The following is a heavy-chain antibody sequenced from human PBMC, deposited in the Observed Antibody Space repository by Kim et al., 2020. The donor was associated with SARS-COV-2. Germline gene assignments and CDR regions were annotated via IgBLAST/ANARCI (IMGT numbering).Heavy chain of an antibody. CDR1: GFTFSSYS. D-gene: IGHD3-16*01. J-gene: IGHJ3*02. Sequence: GGSLRLSCAASGFTFSSYSMNWVRQAPGKGLEWVSSISSSSSYIYYADSVKGRFTISRDNAMNSLYLQMNSLRAEDTAVYYCARDRHEGGAFDIWGQGTMVTVSS. V-gene: IGHV3-21*04. CDR3: ARDRHEGGAFDI. CDR2: ISSSSSYI.